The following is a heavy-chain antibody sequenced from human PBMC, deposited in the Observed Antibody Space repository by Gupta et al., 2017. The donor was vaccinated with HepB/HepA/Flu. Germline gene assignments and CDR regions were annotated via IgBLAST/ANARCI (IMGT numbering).Heavy chain of an antibody. CDR2: ISGSGGRT. CDR1: AFPFRSYA. J-gene: IGHJ4*02. CDR3: ANNQVYDYGWGSPIYYFDY. D-gene: IGHD3-16*01. V-gene: IGHV3-23*01. Sequence: EVQLLESGGGLVQPGGSLRLSCAASAFPFRSYAMSCVRQAQGKGREWVSAISGSGGRTYYADSVKGRFTISRDNSKNTLYLQMNSLRAEDTAVYYCANNQVYDYGWGSPIYYFDYWGQGTLVTVSS.